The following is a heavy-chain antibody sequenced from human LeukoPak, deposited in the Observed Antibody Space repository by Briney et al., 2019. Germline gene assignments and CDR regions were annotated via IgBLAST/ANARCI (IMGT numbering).Heavy chain of an antibody. D-gene: IGHD3-10*01. CDR2: INPSGGST. CDR1: GYTFTSYY. J-gene: IGHJ4*02. V-gene: IGHV1-46*01. CDR3: ARTARSITMVRGVISPLDY. Sequence: ASVKVSCKASGYTFTSYYMHWVRQAPGQGLEWMGIINPSGGSTSYAQKFQGRVTMTRDMSTSTVYMELSSLRSEDTAVYYCARTARSITMVRGVISPLDYWGQGILVTVSS.